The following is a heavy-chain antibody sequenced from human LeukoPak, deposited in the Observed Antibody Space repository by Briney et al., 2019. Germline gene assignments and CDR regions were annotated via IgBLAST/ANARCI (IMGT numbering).Heavy chain of an antibody. D-gene: IGHD1-26*01. J-gene: IGHJ4*02. CDR1: GDSVSSKSAA. CDR3: ARELISAAAGGANSGSYPDY. V-gene: IGHV6-1*01. CDR2: TCYRSKWYN. Sequence: SQTLSLTCAISGDSVSSKSAAWNWIRQSPSRGLEWLGRTCYRSKWYNDYAVSVKSRITINPDTSKNQFSLQLNSVTPEDTAVYYCARELISAAAGGANSGSYPDYWGQGTLVTVSS.